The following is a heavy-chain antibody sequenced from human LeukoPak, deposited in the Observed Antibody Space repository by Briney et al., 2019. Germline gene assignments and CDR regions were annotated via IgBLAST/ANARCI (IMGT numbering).Heavy chain of an antibody. CDR2: IGGSGATT. V-gene: IGHV3-23*01. D-gene: IGHD3-10*01. CDR3: ASFHYYGSGAYYLSY. Sequence: GGSLRLACAASGFTLSSYAMTWVREAPEKRLEWVSDIGGSGATTYYAESVKGRFTISRDNSKNTLYLQMSSLRAEDAAVYFCASFHYYGSGAYYLSYWGQGTLVTVSS. CDR1: GFTLSSYA. J-gene: IGHJ4*02.